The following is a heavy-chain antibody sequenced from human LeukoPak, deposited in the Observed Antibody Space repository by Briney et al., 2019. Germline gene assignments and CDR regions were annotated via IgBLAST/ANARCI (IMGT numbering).Heavy chain of an antibody. V-gene: IGHV4-31*03. Sequence: PSETLSLTCTVSGVSISSGGFYWTWIRQHPGKGLEWIGYIYYSGSTYYNPSLKSRVTISVDTSKNQFSLQLSSVTAADTAVYYCARSLTAQGRELSLFPYYFDYWGQGTLVTVSS. D-gene: IGHD3-16*02. CDR3: ARSLTAQGRELSLFPYYFDY. CDR1: GVSISSGGFY. J-gene: IGHJ4*02. CDR2: IYYSGST.